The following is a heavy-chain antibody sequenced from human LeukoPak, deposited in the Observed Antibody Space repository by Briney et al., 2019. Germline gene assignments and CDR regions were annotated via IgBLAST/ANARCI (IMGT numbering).Heavy chain of an antibody. Sequence: AXGQGLEXMGGIIPIFGTANYAQKFQGRVTITADESTSTAYMELSSLRSEDTAVYYCARDSSSFYYYYGMDVWGQGTTVTVSS. CDR3: ARDSSSFYYYYGMDV. V-gene: IGHV1-69*01. CDR2: IIPIFGTA. J-gene: IGHJ6*02. D-gene: IGHD6-13*01.